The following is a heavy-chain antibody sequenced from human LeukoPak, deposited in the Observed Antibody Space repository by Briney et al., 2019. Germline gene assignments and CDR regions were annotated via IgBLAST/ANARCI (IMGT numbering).Heavy chain of an antibody. V-gene: IGHV4-59*01. D-gene: IGHD4-17*01. CDR2: IHYSGST. Sequence: SETLSLTCTVSGGSISSYYWSWIRQPPGKGLEWIGNIHYSGSTYYNASLNSRITMSIDTSKNRFSLKLSSVTAADTAVYYCARSPDYGDYFDYWGQGTLVTVSS. CDR3: ARSPDYGDYFDY. CDR1: GGSISSYY. J-gene: IGHJ4*02.